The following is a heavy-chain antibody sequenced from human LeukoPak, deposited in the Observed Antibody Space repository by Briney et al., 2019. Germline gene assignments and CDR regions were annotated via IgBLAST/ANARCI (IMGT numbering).Heavy chain of an antibody. CDR2: ISAYNGNT. V-gene: IGHV1-18*01. Sequence: ASVKVSCKASGYTFTSYGISWVRQAPGQGLEWMGWISAYNGNTNYAQKLQGRVTMTTDTSTGTAYMELRSLRSDDTAVYYCARDIVGVGATSGTFDYWGQGTLVTVSS. CDR1: GYTFTSYG. D-gene: IGHD1-26*01. J-gene: IGHJ4*02. CDR3: ARDIVGVGATSGTFDY.